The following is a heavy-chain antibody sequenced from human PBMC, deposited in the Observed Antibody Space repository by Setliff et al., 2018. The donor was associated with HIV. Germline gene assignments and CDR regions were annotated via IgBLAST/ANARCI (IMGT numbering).Heavy chain of an antibody. J-gene: IGHJ6*03. CDR1: GGTFSSYA. D-gene: IGHD1-20*01. CDR3: AREARYQDRYYYYMDV. Sequence: GASVKVSCKASGGTFSSYAISWVRQAPGQGLEWMGGIIPIFGTANYAQKFQGRVTMTRDTSASTVYMELSSLRSEDTAVYYCAREARYQDRYYYYMDVWGKGTTVTVSS. V-gene: IGHV1-69*05. CDR2: IIPIFGTA.